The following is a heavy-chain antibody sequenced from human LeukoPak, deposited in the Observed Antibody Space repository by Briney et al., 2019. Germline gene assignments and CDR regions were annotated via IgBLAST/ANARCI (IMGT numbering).Heavy chain of an antibody. CDR2: TIPILGIA. V-gene: IGHV1-69*04. Sequence: GSSVKVSCKASGGTFSSYAISWVRQAPGQGLEWMGRTIPILGIANYAQKFQGRVTITADKSTSTAYMELSSLRSEDTAVYYCARAANYYDSSGYYYLFDYWGQGTLVTVSS. CDR1: GGTFSSYA. CDR3: ARAANYYDSSGYYYLFDY. J-gene: IGHJ4*02. D-gene: IGHD3-22*01.